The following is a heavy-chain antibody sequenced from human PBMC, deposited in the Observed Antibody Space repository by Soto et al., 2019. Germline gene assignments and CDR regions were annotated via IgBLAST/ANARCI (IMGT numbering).Heavy chain of an antibody. CDR2: IKEDGSEE. D-gene: IGHD2-21*02. CDR3: ARGGFWGGGDCCHFDY. V-gene: IGHV3-7*03. CDR1: GFIFSNYW. Sequence: PGGSLRLSCAASGFIFSNYWMTWVRQAPGKGLEWVANIKEDGSEEYYVDSVKGRFTISRDNAKNSLFLQLNSLRAADTAVYYCARGGFWGGGDCCHFDYWGQGTLVTVSS. J-gene: IGHJ4*02.